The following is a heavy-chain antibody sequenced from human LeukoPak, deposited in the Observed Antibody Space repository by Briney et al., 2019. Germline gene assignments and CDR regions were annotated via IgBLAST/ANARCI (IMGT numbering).Heavy chain of an antibody. Sequence: GASVKVSCKASGYTFTSYGISWVRQAPGQGLEWMGWISAYNGNTNYAQKLQGRVTMTTDTSTSTAYMELRSLRSDDTAVYYCASGDYDFWSGRSLYGMDVWGQGTTVTVSS. V-gene: IGHV1-18*01. CDR1: GYTFTSYG. CDR2: ISAYNGNT. D-gene: IGHD3-3*01. CDR3: ASGDYDFWSGRSLYGMDV. J-gene: IGHJ6*02.